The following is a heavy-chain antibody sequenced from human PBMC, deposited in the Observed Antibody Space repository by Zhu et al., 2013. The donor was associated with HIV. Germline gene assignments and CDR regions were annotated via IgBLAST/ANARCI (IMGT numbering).Heavy chain of an antibody. Sequence: QVQLEQSGAEVRNPGASVKVSCKASGYTFSSFYIKWVRQVPGQGLEWMGLVHPGHGDTRKAQKFQGRLTMTRDTSTNTVYMELSSLRSEDTGMYYCAKDNSGSLEYWGQGTLVTVSS. CDR1: GYTFSSFY. CDR2: VHPGHGDT. CDR3: AKDNSGSLEY. J-gene: IGHJ4*02. V-gene: IGHV1-46*01. D-gene: IGHD3-22*01.